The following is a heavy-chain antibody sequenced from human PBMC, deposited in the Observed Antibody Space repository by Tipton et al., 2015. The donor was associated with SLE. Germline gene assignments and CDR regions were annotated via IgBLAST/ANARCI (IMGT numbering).Heavy chain of an antibody. CDR3: ARCGGGYGMDV. CDR1: GFTFSSYG. Sequence: SLRLSCAASGFTFSSYGMHWVRQAPGKGLEWVAVIWYDGSNKYYADSVKGRFTISRDNSKNTLYLQMNSLRAEDTAVYYCARCGGGYGMDVWGQGTTVTVSS. J-gene: IGHJ6*02. V-gene: IGHV3-33*08. CDR2: IWYDGSNK. D-gene: IGHD2-21*01.